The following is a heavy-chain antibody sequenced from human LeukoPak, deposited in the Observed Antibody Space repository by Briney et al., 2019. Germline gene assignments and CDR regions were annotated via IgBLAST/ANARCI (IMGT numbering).Heavy chain of an antibody. CDR1: GYTFTCYD. CDR2: MNPNSGNT. D-gene: IGHD2-21*01. V-gene: IGHV1-8*03. J-gene: IGHJ3*02. Sequence: GASVKVSCKASGYTFTCYDINWVRQATGQGLEWMGWMNPNSGNTGYAQKFQGRVTITRNTSISTAYMELSSLRSEDTAVYYCASSRTNYCGGDCPYDAFDIWGQGTMVTVSS. CDR3: ASSRTNYCGGDCPYDAFDI.